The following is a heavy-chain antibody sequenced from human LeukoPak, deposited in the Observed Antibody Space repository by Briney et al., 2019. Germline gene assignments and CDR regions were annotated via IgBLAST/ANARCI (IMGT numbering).Heavy chain of an antibody. CDR3: ARERGSRAVAGTGWFDP. CDR1: GYTSTSYG. J-gene: IGHJ5*02. V-gene: IGHV1-18*01. CDR2: ISAYNGNT. Sequence: ASVKVSCKASGYTSTSYGISWVRQAPGQGLEWMGWISAYNGNTNYAQKLQGRVTMTTDTSTSTAYMELRSLRSDDTAVYYCARERGSRAVAGTGWFDPWGQGTLVTVSS. D-gene: IGHD6-19*01.